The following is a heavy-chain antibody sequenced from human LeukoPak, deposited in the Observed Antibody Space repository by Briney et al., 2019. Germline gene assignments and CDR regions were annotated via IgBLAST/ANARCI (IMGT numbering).Heavy chain of an antibody. CDR1: GGTFSSYA. V-gene: IGHV1-69*13. Sequence: SVKVSCKASGGTFSSYAISWVRQAPGQGLEWMGGIIPIFGTANYAQKFQGRVTITADESTSTAYMELSSLRSEDTAVYYCARGPSGAYYYYYYMDVWGKGTTVTVSS. CDR3: ARGPSGAYYYYYYMDV. CDR2: IIPIFGTA. D-gene: IGHD1-26*01. J-gene: IGHJ6*03.